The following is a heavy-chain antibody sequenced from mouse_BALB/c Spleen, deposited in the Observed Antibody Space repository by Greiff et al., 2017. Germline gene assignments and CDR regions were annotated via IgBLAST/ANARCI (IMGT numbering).Heavy chain of an antibody. Sequence: EVKLQESGGGLVQPGGSRKLSCAASGFTFSSFGMHWVRQAPEKGLEWVAYISSGSSTIYYADTVKGRFTISRDNPKNTLFLQMTSLRSEDTAMYYCARSPHYYGSSHWYFDVWGAGTTVTVSS. J-gene: IGHJ1*01. CDR2: ISSGSSTI. CDR3: ARSPHYYGSSHWYFDV. D-gene: IGHD1-1*01. CDR1: GFTFSSFG. V-gene: IGHV5-17*02.